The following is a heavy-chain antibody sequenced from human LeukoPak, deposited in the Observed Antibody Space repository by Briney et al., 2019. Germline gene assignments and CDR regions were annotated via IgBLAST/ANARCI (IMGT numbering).Heavy chain of an antibody. CDR2: IYYSGSS. CDR1: GGSISGYH. CDR3: ARHGRIAAAGMDV. Sequence: PSETLSLTCNVSGGSISGYHWSWIRQPPGKGLEWLGYIYYSGSSNYNPSLKSRVTISVDTSKNQFSLKLSSVTAADTAVYYCARHGRIAAAGMDVWGQGTTVTVSS. V-gene: IGHV4-59*08. J-gene: IGHJ6*02. D-gene: IGHD6-13*01.